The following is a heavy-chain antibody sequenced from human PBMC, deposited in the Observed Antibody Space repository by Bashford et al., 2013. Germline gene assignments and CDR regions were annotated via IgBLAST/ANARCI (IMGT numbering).Heavy chain of an antibody. V-gene: IGHV1-2*02. D-gene: IGHD2-21*02. CDR3: AKDYCAGDCASFFDL. J-gene: IGHJ2*01. Sequence: VRQAPGQGLEWMGWINPNPNSGATKYAQNFQGRVSMTRDTSISTAYLELSRLRSDDTAVYYCAKDYCAGDCASFFDLWGPWHPWSPSPQ. CDR2: INPNPNSGAT.